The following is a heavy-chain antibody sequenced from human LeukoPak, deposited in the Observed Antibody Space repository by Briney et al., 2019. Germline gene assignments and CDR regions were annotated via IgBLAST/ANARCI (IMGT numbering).Heavy chain of an antibody. CDR3: ARGWEWWDY. V-gene: IGHV3-53*01. Sequence: PGGSLRLSCAASGFSVSSNYMSWVRQAPGKGLEWVAVIYNSGTTKYADSVKGRFTIARDSSNNTLSLQMNSLRAEDTAVYYCARGWEWWDYWGQGSLVTVSS. CDR1: GFSVSSNY. J-gene: IGHJ4*02. CDR2: IYNSGTT. D-gene: IGHD2-15*01.